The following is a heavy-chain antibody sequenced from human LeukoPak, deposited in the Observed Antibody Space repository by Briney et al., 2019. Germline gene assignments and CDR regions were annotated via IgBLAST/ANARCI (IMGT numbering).Heavy chain of an antibody. V-gene: IGHV3-33*08. Sequence: GGSLRLSCAASGFTFSSSAMSWVRQAPGKGLEWVAVIWHDGSNKYYADSVKGRFTISRDNSKNTLYLEMSSLRAEDTAVYYCTSFEYWGQGTLVTVSS. CDR3: TSFEY. CDR1: GFTFSSSA. J-gene: IGHJ4*02. CDR2: IWHDGSNK.